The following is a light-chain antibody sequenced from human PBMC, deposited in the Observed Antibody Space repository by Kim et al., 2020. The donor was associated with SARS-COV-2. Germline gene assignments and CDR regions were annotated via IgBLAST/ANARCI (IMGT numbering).Light chain of an antibody. Sequence: VSPGERATRSCRASQSVSSNLAWYQLKPGQAPRLLIYGASTRATGIPARFSGSGSGTEFTLTISSLQSEDFAVYYCQQYNNWALTFGQGTKVEIK. J-gene: IGKJ1*01. CDR1: QSVSSN. CDR2: GAS. CDR3: QQYNNWALT. V-gene: IGKV3-15*01.